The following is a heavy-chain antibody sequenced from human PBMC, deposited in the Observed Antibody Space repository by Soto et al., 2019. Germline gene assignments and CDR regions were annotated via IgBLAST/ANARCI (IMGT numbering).Heavy chain of an antibody. Sequence: HSQTLSLTCAISGDSVSSNSAAWNWIRQSPSRGLEWLGRTYYRSKWYNDYAVSVKSRITINPDTSKNQFSLQLNSVTPEDTAVYYCARDSGIKPHHSFDYWGQGTLVTVSS. CDR2: TYYRSKWYN. CDR1: GDSVSSNSAA. CDR3: ARDSGIKPHHSFDY. J-gene: IGHJ4*02. V-gene: IGHV6-1*01. D-gene: IGHD3-10*01.